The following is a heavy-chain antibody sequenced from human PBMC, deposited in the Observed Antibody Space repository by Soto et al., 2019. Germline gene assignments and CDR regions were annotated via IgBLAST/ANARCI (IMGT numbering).Heavy chain of an antibody. CDR1: GFTVSSNY. CDR3: ARWGGGEVYYDSSGYFDY. V-gene: IGHV3-53*01. CDR2: IYSGGSP. Sequence: GGSLRLSCAASGFTVSSNYMSWVRQAPGKGLEWVSVIYSGGSPYYADSVKGRFTISRDNSKNTLYLQMNSLRAEDTAVDYCARWGGGEVYYDSSGYFDYWGQGTLVTVSS. D-gene: IGHD3-22*01. J-gene: IGHJ4*02.